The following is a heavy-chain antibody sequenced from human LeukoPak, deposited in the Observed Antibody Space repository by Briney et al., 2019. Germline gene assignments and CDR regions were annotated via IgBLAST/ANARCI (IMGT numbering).Heavy chain of an antibody. CDR1: GYTFTSYD. CDR2: INPTSGGT. D-gene: IGHD5/OR15-5a*01. CDR3: ARLVGLSTTASY. J-gene: IGHJ4*02. V-gene: IGHV1-2*02. Sequence: EASVKVSCKASGYTFTSYDINWVRQATGQGLEWMGWINPTSGGTNYAQKFQDRVTMTRDTSINTAYMELSRLTSDDTAVYYCARLVGLSTTASYWGQGTLVIVSS.